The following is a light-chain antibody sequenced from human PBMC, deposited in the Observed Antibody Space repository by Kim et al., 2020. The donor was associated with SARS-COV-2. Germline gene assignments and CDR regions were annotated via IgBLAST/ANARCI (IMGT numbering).Light chain of an antibody. CDR2: DAS. CDR3: QQRSNWPLT. J-gene: IGKJ4*01. Sequence: EIVLTQSPATLSLSPGERATLSCRASQSVSSYLAWYQQKCGQAPRLLIYDASNRATGIPARFSGSGSGTDFTLTISSLEAEDFAVYYCQQRSNWPLTFGGGTKVDIK. V-gene: IGKV3-11*01. CDR1: QSVSSY.